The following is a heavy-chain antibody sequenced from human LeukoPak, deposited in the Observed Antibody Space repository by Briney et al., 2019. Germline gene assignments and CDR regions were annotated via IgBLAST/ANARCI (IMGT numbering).Heavy chain of an antibody. CDR1: GFTFSSYW. CDR3: AKDLSSWSTFDY. V-gene: IGHV3-7*03. D-gene: IGHD6-13*01. Sequence: GGSLRLSCAASGFTFSSYWMSWVRQAPGKGLEWVANIKEDGSQKYYVDSVKGRFTISRDNAKNSLYLQMNSLRAEDTAVYYCAKDLSSWSTFDYWGQGTLVTVSS. J-gene: IGHJ4*02. CDR2: IKEDGSQK.